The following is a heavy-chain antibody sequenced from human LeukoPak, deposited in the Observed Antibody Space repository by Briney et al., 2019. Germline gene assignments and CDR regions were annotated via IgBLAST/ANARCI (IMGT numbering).Heavy chain of an antibody. D-gene: IGHD2-15*01. V-gene: IGHV3-53*01. CDR2: IYSGGST. Sequence: GGSLRLSCAASGLIVSNNYMNWVRLAPGTGLEWVSIIYSGGSTHYADSVKGRFTVSRDNSKNTLYLQMNSLRAEDTAVYYCARDQEGRSCSGGTCYLGWSFDLWGRGTLVTVSS. CDR3: ARDQEGRSCSGGTCYLGWSFDL. J-gene: IGHJ2*01. CDR1: GLIVSNNY.